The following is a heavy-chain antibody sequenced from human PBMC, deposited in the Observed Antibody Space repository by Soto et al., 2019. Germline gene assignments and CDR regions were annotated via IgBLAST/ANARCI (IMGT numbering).Heavy chain of an antibody. J-gene: IGHJ6*02. CDR2: FDPEDGET. CDR1: GYTLTELS. Sequence: ASVKVSCKVSGYTLTELSMHWVRQAPGKGLEWMGGFDPEDGETIYAQKFQGRVTMTEDTSTETAYMELGSLRSEDTAVYYCATSQGAAAGTGMYYYYYYGMDVWGQGTTVTVSS. CDR3: ATSQGAAAGTGMYYYYYYGMDV. V-gene: IGHV1-24*01. D-gene: IGHD6-13*01.